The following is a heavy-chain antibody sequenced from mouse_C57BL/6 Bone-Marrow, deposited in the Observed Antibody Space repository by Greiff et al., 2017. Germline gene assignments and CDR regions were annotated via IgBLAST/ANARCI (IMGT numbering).Heavy chain of an antibody. Sequence: QVQLQQSGPELVKPGASVKISCKASGYSFTSYYIHWVKQRPGQGLEWIGWIYPGSGNTKYNEKFKGKATLTADTSSSTAYMQLSSLTSEDSAVYYCASTVADWYFDVWGTGTTVTVSS. V-gene: IGHV1-66*01. CDR3: ASTVADWYFDV. CDR2: IYPGSGNT. CDR1: GYSFTSYY. D-gene: IGHD1-1*01. J-gene: IGHJ1*03.